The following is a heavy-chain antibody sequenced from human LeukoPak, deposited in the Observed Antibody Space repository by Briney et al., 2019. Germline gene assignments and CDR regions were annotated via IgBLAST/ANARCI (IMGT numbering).Heavy chain of an antibody. V-gene: IGHV4-39*01. CDR2: ISCSRST. CDR1: GGFIIRCSYN. J-gene: IGHJ3*02. D-gene: IGHD6-25*01. CDR3: VRHRGGSGYSDLDAFEI. Sequence: SETLSLTCTVSGGFIIRCSYNWGWLPQTQGKGLEWIVSISCSRSTYYNPSLVSRLTRAVDTSKNKFSLKLSSVTAADMGVHYCVRHRGGSGYSDLDAFEIWGQGTMVTVSS.